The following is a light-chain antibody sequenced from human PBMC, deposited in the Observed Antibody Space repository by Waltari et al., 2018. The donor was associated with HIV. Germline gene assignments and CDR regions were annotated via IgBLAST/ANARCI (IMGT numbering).Light chain of an antibody. CDR2: EVT. CDR3: SSYTSATTPWV. CDR1: STDIGTFNY. V-gene: IGLV2-14*01. J-gene: IGLJ3*02. Sequence: QSALTQPASMSGSPGQSITISCTGHSTDIGTFNYVSWYQLHPGRAPKLTIYEVTSRPSGVSIRFSGSKSGNTASLTISGLQAEDEADYYCSSYTSATTPWVFGGGTKLTVL.